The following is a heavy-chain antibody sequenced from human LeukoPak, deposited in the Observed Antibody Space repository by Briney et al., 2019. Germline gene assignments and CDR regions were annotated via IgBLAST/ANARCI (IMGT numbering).Heavy chain of an antibody. CDR2: IYSGGST. V-gene: IGHV3-53*01. CDR1: GFTVSSNY. CDR3: ARVLLYYYDSSGYLDY. Sequence: GGSLRLSCAASGFTVSSNYMSRVRQAPGKGLEWVSVIYSGGSTYYADSVKGRFTISRDNSKNTLYLQMNSLRAEDTAVYYCARVLLYYYDSSGYLDYWGQGTLVTVSS. J-gene: IGHJ4*02. D-gene: IGHD3-22*01.